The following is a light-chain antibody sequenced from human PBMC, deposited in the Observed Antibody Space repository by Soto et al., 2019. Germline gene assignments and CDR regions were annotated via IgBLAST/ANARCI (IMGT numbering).Light chain of an antibody. Sequence: QSALTQPASVSGSPGQSITISCTGTSSDVGGYDHVSWYQQHPGKAPKLMIYDVSNRPSGVSNRFSGSKSGNMASLAVSGLQAEDEADYYCSSYTSRDTLVFGGGTKLTVL. V-gene: IGLV2-14*03. CDR3: SSYTSRDTLV. CDR1: SSDVGGYDH. CDR2: DVS. J-gene: IGLJ3*02.